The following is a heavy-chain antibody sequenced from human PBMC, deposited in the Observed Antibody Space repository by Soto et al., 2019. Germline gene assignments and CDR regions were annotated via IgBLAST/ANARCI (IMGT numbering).Heavy chain of an antibody. Sequence: QVQLVQSGAEVKKPGASVKVSCKGSGYTFTSHGITWVRQAPGQGLEWMGWSSADNGDTKDAQKVQGRVTMTTETSTSTAYMELRSLRFDDTAIYYCAGPREWLRSGGMDVWGQGTTVTVSS. J-gene: IGHJ6*02. CDR1: GYTFTSHG. CDR2: SSADNGDT. D-gene: IGHD5-12*01. CDR3: AGPREWLRSGGMDV. V-gene: IGHV1-18*01.